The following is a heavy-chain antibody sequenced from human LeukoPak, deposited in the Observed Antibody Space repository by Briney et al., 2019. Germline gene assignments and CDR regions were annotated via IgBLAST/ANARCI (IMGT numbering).Heavy chain of an antibody. CDR3: ARLPGGTPSGLFDP. D-gene: IGHD2-15*01. CDR2: IYYSGST. J-gene: IGHJ5*02. Sequence: SETLSLTCTVSGGSISSYYWSWIRQPPGKGLEWIGYIYYSGSTNYNPSLKSRVTISVDTSKNQFSLKLSSVTAADTAVYYCARLPGGTPSGLFDPWGQGTLVTVSS. CDR1: GGSISSYY. V-gene: IGHV4-59*01.